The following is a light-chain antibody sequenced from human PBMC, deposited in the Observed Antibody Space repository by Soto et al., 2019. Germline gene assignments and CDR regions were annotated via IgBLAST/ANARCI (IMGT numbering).Light chain of an antibody. J-gene: IGKJ2*03. CDR1: QTVSSSF. Sequence: ENVLTQSPGTLSLSPGERATLSCRASQTVSSSFLAWYQQKPGQAPSLLIYGSSSRASGIPDRFSGSGSGTDFTLTISRLEPEDFAVYYCQQYSSSPYSFGQVTKLEIK. V-gene: IGKV3-20*01. CDR3: QQYSSSPYS. CDR2: GSS.